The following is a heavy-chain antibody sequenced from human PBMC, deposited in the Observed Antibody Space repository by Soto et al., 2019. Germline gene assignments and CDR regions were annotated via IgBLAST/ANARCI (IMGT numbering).Heavy chain of an antibody. Sequence: SETLSLTCTVSGGSISSYYWSWIRQPPGKALEWIGEINHSGNTTYNPSLKSRVTISVDTSKNRLFLNLSSATAADTAMYFCARHHVRGRTIAGAAEFWGQGTLVTVSS. V-gene: IGHV4-34*01. D-gene: IGHD1-26*01. CDR3: ARHHVRGRTIAGAAEF. J-gene: IGHJ4*02. CDR1: GGSISSYY. CDR2: INHSGNT.